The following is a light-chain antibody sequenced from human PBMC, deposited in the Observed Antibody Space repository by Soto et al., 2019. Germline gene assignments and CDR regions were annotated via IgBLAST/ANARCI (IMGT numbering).Light chain of an antibody. V-gene: IGLV3-21*02. Sequence: SYELTQPPSVSVAPGQTARITCDGNNIGSKSVHWYQQQPGQAPVLVVYNDRDRPSGIPERFSGSNSGNTATLTISRVEAGDEADYYCQVWDSNSDPLFGGGTKVTVL. CDR3: QVWDSNSDPL. CDR2: NDR. J-gene: IGLJ2*01. CDR1: NIGSKS.